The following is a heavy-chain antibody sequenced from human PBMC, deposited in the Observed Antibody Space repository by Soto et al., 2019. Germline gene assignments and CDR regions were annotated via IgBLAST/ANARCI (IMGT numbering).Heavy chain of an antibody. D-gene: IGHD3-16*01. CDR2: ISYDGANK. J-gene: IGHJ4*01. CDR3: ARDRFGQGEGYLEN. CDR1: GFTFSRYA. Sequence: QVQLVESGGGVVQPGRSLRLSCAASGFTFSRYAMHWVRQAPGKGLECVAAISYDGANKNYADSVKGRFTISRDNSNNTVYVLMSSLSPDVTAIYYCARDRFGQGEGYLENWGHGILVTVSS. V-gene: IGHV3-30-3*01.